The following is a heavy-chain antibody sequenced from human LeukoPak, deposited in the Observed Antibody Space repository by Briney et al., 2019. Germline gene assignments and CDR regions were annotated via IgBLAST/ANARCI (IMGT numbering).Heavy chain of an antibody. CDR1: GFTFNTYA. CDR2: ISGSGGST. V-gene: IGHV3-23*01. J-gene: IGHJ4*02. D-gene: IGHD6-19*01. CDR3: AKKAGRAVAALNYFDY. Sequence: GGSLRLSCAASGFTFNTYAMSWVRQAPGKGLEWVSAISGSGGSTYYADSVKGRFTISRDNPKNTLYLQMNSLRAEDTAVYYCAKKAGRAVAALNYFDYWGQGTLVTVSS.